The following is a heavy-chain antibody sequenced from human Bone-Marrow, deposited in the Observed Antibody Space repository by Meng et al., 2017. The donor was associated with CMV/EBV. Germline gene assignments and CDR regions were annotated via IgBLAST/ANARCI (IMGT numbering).Heavy chain of an antibody. CDR1: GGTFSSYA. CDR3: ARCPIVGATYHHYYFDY. D-gene: IGHD1-26*01. CDR2: IIPIFGTA. J-gene: IGHJ4*02. Sequence: SVKVSCKASGGTFSSYAISWVRQAPGQGLEWMGGIIPIFGTANYAQKFQGRVTITTDESTSPVYMELSSLRSEDTAVDYCARCPIVGATYHHYYFDYWGQGTLVTVSS. V-gene: IGHV1-69*05.